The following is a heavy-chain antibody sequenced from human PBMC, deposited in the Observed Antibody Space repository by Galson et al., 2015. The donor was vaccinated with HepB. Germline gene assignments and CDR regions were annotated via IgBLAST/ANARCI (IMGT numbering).Heavy chain of an antibody. V-gene: IGHV3-53*01. D-gene: IGHD6-13*01. CDR1: GFTVSSNY. CDR2: IYSGGST. Sequence: SLRLSCAASGFTVSSNYMSWVRQAPGKGLEWVSVIYSGGSTYYADSVKGRFTISRDNSKNTLYLQMNSLRAEDTAVYYCARVGIAAAGSYYFDYWGQGTLVTVSS. CDR3: ARVGIAAAGSYYFDY. J-gene: IGHJ4*02.